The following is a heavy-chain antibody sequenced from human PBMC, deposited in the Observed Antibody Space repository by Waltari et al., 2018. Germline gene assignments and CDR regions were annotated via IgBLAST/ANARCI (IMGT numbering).Heavy chain of an antibody. V-gene: IGHV3-23*01. CDR2: MSVVGGST. D-gene: IGHD6-19*01. J-gene: IGHJ4*02. Sequence: EVELLESGGGLAQPGGSLRLSCADSGYTFSSYAMSWVRQAPGEGLEWVAGMSVVGGSTYSADSVKGRFTMSRDNSRNVLYLQMNSMTAEDTAVYYCAKGNSSGWYNFDYWGQGTLVTVSS. CDR1: GYTFSSYA. CDR3: AKGNSSGWYNFDY.